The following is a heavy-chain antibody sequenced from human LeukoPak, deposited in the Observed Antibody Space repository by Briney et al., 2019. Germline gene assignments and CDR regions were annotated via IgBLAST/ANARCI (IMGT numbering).Heavy chain of an antibody. CDR1: GFTFSTYW. V-gene: IGHV3-21*01. CDR2: ISSSSSYI. J-gene: IGHJ3*02. CDR3: ARASGAFDI. Sequence: GGSLRLSCAASGFTFSTYWMSWVRQAPGKGLEWVSSISSSSSYIYYADSVKGRFTISRDNAKNSLYLQMNSQRAEDTAVYYCARASGAFDIWGQGTMVTVSS. D-gene: IGHD3-10*01.